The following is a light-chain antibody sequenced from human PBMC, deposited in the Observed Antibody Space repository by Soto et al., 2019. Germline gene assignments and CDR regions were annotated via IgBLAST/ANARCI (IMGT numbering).Light chain of an antibody. CDR3: QQYNSYSPLT. V-gene: IGKV1-5*01. J-gene: IGKJ4*01. CDR2: DAS. CDR1: QSISSW. Sequence: DIQMTQSPSTLSASVGDRVTITCRASQSISSWLAWYQQKPGKAPKLLIYDASSLESGVPSRFSGSVSGTEFTLTISSLQSDDFAAYYCQQYNSYSPLTFGGGTKVEIK.